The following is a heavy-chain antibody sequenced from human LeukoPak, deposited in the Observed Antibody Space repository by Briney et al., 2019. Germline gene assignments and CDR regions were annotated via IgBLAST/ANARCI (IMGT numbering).Heavy chain of an antibody. CDR2: IYYSGST. J-gene: IGHJ4*02. CDR1: GGSISSGGYY. D-gene: IGHD5-18*01. Sequence: SETLSLTCTVSGGSISSGGYYWSWIRRHPGKGWEGIGYIYYSGSTYYNPSLKSRVTISVDTSKNQFSLKLSSVTAADTAVYYCARDRHGVDTAMVIPTWGQGTLVTVSS. CDR3: ARDRHGVDTAMVIPT. V-gene: IGHV4-31*03.